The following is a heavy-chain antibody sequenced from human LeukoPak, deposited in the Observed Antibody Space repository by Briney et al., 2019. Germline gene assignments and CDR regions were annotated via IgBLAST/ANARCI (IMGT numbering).Heavy chain of an antibody. V-gene: IGHV4-59*01. J-gene: IGHJ4*02. CDR2: IYSRST. D-gene: IGHD6-19*01. Sequence: SETLSLTCTVSGGSISTFSWTWIRQFPGKGLEWIGSIYSRSTNYNPSLKSRVAISVHTSKNQFSLRLKSVTTADTAVYYCARDTTVASGMQYWGQGTLVTVSS. CDR3: ARDTTVASGMQY. CDR1: GGSISTFS.